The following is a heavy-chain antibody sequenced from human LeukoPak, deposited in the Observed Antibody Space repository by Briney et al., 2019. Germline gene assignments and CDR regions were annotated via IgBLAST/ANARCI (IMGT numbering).Heavy chain of an antibody. J-gene: IGHJ4*02. Sequence: GGSLRLSCAASGFTFTIYTMNWVRQAPGRGLEWVSSISSTGNNIYYADSVKGRFTISRDNAKVSLYLEMNSLRAEDTAVYYCARGLRRGDYWGQRTLVTVSS. CDR2: ISSTGNNI. V-gene: IGHV3-21*01. CDR3: ARGLRRGDY. CDR1: GFTFTIYT. D-gene: IGHD4-17*01.